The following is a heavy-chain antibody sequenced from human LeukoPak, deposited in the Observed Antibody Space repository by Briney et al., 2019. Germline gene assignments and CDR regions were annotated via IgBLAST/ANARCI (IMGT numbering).Heavy chain of an antibody. CDR1: GFTFSSYA. V-gene: IGHV3-30*02. CDR2: IRYDGSNK. CDR3: ANGDDYDFWSGYSMD. J-gene: IGHJ4*02. D-gene: IGHD3-3*01. Sequence: GGSLRLSCAASGFTFSSYAMHWVRQAPGKGLEWVTFIRYDGSNKYYADSVKGRFTISRDNSKNTLYLQMNSLRAEDTAVYYCANGDDYDFWSGYSMDWGRGTLVTVSS.